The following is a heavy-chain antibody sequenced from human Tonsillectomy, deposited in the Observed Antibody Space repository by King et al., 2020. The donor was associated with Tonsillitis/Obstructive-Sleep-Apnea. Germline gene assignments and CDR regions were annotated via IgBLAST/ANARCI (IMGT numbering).Heavy chain of an antibody. Sequence: VQLVESGGGVVQPGRSLRLSCAASGFTFSSYAMHWVRQAPGKGLEWVAVISYDGSHKYYADSVKGRFTISRDNSKNTLYLQMNSLRAEDTAVYYCARYGSSTSYYYYYMDVWGKGTTVTVSS. D-gene: IGHD2-2*01. J-gene: IGHJ6*03. V-gene: IGHV3-30*04. CDR3: ARYGSSTSYYYYYMDV. CDR2: ISYDGSHK. CDR1: GFTFSSYA.